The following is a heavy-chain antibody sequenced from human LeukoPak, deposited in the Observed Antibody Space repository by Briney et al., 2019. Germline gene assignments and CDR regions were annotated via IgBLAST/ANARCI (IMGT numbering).Heavy chain of an antibody. D-gene: IGHD5-18*01. V-gene: IGHV1-18*01. CDR2: ISAYNGNT. Sequence: ASVKVSCKASGYTFTSYGISWVRQAPGQGLEWMGWISAYNGNTSYAQKLQGRVTKTTDTSTSTAYMELRSLRSDDTAVYYCARDVDTAMAMVDWFDPWGQGTLVTVSS. CDR1: GYTFTSYG. CDR3: ARDVDTAMAMVDWFDP. J-gene: IGHJ5*02.